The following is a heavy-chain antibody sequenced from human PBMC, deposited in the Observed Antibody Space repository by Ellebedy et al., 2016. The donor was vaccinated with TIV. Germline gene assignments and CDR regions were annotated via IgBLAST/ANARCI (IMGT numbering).Heavy chain of an antibody. D-gene: IGHD3-22*01. CDR3: GRDKSRTMIALEY. CDR1: GYTFITYA. J-gene: IGHJ4*02. CDR2: VNPGNGNT. Sequence: ASVKVSCKASGYTFITYAMHWVRQAPGQTLEWMGWVNPGNGNTKYSQKFQGRVTITRDTSASTAYMELSSLRSEDTAVYSCGRDKSRTMIALEYWGQGTLVTVSS. V-gene: IGHV1-3*01.